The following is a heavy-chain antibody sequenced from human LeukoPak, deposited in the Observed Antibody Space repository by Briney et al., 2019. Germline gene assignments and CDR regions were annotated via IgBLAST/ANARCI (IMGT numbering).Heavy chain of an antibody. CDR3: ARANLTHTYYFDY. D-gene: IGHD4/OR15-4a*01. CDR1: GGSFSGYY. J-gene: IGHJ4*02. Sequence: SETLSLTCAVYGGSFSGYYWTWIRQPPGNRLEWIAEINHSGSTNYNPSLKSRVTISVDTSKNQFSLKLSSVTAADTAVYYCARANLTHTYYFDYWGQGTLVTVSS. V-gene: IGHV4-34*01. CDR2: INHSGST.